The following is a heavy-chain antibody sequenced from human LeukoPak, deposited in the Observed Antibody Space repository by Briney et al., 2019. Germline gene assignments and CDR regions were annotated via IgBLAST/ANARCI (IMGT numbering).Heavy chain of an antibody. CDR3: AKGLGYYSDY. D-gene: IGHD1-26*01. V-gene: IGHV3-30*02. J-gene: IGHJ4*02. CDR2: IQFDGNGE. CDR1: GFTFSSYG. Sequence: GGSLRLSCAASGFTFSSYGMHWVRQAPGTGLEWVAFIQFDGNGEYYADSVKGRFTISRDNSKNTLFLKMHSLRPEDTALYYCAKGLGYYSDYWGQGTLVTVSS.